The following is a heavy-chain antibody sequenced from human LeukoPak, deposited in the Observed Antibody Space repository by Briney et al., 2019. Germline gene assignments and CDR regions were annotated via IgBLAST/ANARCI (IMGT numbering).Heavy chain of an antibody. J-gene: IGHJ6*02. V-gene: IGHV1-18*01. CDR3: AREVIVVVPAALRDYYYGMDV. Sequence: ASVKVSCKASGYTFTSYGISWVRQAPGQGLEWMGWISAYNGNTNYAQKLQGRVTMTTDTSTSTAYTELRSLRSDDTAVYYCAREVIVVVPAALRDYYYGMDVWGQGTTVTVSS. D-gene: IGHD2-2*01. CDR2: ISAYNGNT. CDR1: GYTFTSYG.